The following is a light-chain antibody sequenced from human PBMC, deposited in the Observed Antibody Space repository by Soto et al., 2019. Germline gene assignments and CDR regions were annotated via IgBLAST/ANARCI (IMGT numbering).Light chain of an antibody. V-gene: IGKV1-39*01. J-gene: IGKJ1*01. CDR2: AAS. CDR3: QQSYSALVA. CDR1: QSISRS. Sequence: DIQLTQSPSTLSASVGDRVTITCRATQSISRSLNWYQQKPGKAPELLIYAASSLQSGVPSRFSGSGSGTDFTLTIGGLQPEDSATYYCQQSYSALVAFGQGTKVDI.